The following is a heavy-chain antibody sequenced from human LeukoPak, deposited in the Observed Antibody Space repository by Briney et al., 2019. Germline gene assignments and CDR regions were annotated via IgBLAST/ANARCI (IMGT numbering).Heavy chain of an antibody. CDR3: ARGRVCSGGTCYSGRDYFDY. CDR1: GYTFTSYD. V-gene: IGHV1-8*01. Sequence: ASVKVSCKASGYTFTSYDINWVRQATGQGLEWMGWMNPNSGNTDYAQKFQGRVTMTRNTSISTAFMELSSLRSEDTAVYYCARGRVCSGGTCYSGRDYFDYWGQGTLVTVSS. J-gene: IGHJ4*02. D-gene: IGHD2-15*01. CDR2: MNPNSGNT.